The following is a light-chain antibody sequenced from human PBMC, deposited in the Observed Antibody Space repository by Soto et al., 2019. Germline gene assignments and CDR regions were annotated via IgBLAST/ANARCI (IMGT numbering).Light chain of an antibody. CDR2: GAS. Sequence: EIVMTQSPVTLSVSPGERVTLSCRASQSVSSNLAWYQQKPGQAPRLLIYGASTRATGIPARFSGSGSGTEFTLTISSLQSEDFAVYSCQQYNSWPTFGLGTKVESK. V-gene: IGKV3-15*01. CDR1: QSVSSN. J-gene: IGKJ1*01. CDR3: QQYNSWPT.